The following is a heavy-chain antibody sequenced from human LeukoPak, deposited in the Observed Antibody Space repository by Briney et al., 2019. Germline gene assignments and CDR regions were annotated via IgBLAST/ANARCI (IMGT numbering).Heavy chain of an antibody. Sequence: GGSLRLFCAASGFTISSNYKTWVRQAPGQGLEWVSTIYTGGSTYYADSVKGRFTISRENSKNTLYLQMNSLRAEDTAVYYCARDGTAMIQAFDIWGQGTMVSVSS. CDR3: ARDGTAMIQAFDI. V-gene: IGHV3-53*01. CDR1: GFTISSNY. D-gene: IGHD5-18*01. J-gene: IGHJ3*02. CDR2: IYTGGST.